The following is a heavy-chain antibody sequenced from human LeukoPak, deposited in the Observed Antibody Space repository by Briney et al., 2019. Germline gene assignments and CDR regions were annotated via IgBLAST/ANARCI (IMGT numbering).Heavy chain of an antibody. CDR3: ARVGSGNFDY. Sequence: SEILSLTCTVSGGSISTYYWSWIRQPPGKGLEWIGYIYYSGNANYNPSLKSRVTISVDTSKNQFSLKLSSVTAADTAMYYCARVGSGNFDYWGQGTLVTVSS. CDR2: IYYSGNA. J-gene: IGHJ4*02. V-gene: IGHV4-59*01. CDR1: GGSISTYY. D-gene: IGHD1-26*01.